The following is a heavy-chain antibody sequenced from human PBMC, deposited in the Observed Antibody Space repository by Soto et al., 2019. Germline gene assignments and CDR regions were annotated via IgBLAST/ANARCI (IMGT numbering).Heavy chain of an antibody. J-gene: IGHJ2*01. D-gene: IGHD6-19*01. Sequence: QVQLVQSGAEVKKPGASVKVSCKASGYTFTNYAIHWVRQAPGQRLEWMGWINAGNGNTKYSQKFQGRVTITRDTSASTAYKELSSLRSEDTGMYFCARSGYSSGWYHWYFDFWGRGTLVTVSS. CDR3: ARSGYSSGWYHWYFDF. CDR1: GYTFTNYA. V-gene: IGHV1-3*01. CDR2: INAGNGNT.